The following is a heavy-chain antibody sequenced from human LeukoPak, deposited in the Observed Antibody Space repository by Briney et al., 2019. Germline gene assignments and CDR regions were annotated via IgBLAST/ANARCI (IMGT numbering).Heavy chain of an antibody. Sequence: GSLRLSCAASGFTFSSYWMSWVRQAPGKGLEWVANMKQDGSEKYYVDSVKGRFTISRDNAKNSLYLQMNSLRAEDTAVYYCARTVLLWFGDPRGAFDIWGQGTMVTVSS. D-gene: IGHD3-10*01. CDR1: GFTFSSYW. CDR2: MKQDGSEK. CDR3: ARTVLLWFGDPRGAFDI. J-gene: IGHJ3*02. V-gene: IGHV3-7*01.